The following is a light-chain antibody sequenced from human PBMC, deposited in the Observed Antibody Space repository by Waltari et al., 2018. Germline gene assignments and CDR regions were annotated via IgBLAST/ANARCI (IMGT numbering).Light chain of an antibody. CDR3: QTCDTTVLI. J-gene: IGLJ2*01. CDR2: KDT. Sequence: NFVLTQPHSVSGSPGWTLTISSPRSRGSITSVIVQWYRLRPGSAPTTIIDKDTQRPSGVPDRFSGSIDTSSNSASLTISGLTTEDEADYYCQTCDTTVLIFGGGTQLTVL. CDR1: RGSITSVI. V-gene: IGLV6-57*04.